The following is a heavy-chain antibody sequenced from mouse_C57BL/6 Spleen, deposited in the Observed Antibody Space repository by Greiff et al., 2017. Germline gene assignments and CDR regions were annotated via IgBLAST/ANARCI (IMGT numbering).Heavy chain of an antibody. J-gene: IGHJ3*01. CDR2: ISSGSSTI. D-gene: IGHD3-3*01. V-gene: IGHV5-17*01. CDR3: ARPGAGPWFAY. CDR1: GFTFSDYG. Sequence: EVKLVESGGGLVKPGGSLKLSCAASGFTFSDYGMHWVRQAPEKGLEWVAYISSGSSTIYYADTVKGRFTISRDNAKNTLFLQMTSLRSEDTAMYYCARPGAGPWFAYWGQGTLVTVSA.